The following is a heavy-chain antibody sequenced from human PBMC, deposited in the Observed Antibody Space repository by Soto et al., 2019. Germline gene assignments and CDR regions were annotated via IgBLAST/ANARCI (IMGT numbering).Heavy chain of an antibody. J-gene: IGHJ4*02. CDR1: GGSLHSGNDY. CDR2: VYYIGST. Sequence: TPSLSRTVSGGSLHSGNDYWSLVRQPPGKGLEWIGYVYYIGSTNYNPSLKGRVTISVDTSKNQFSLRLSSVTPADTAVYYCAREVTTTMFDYWGQGALVTVSS. V-gene: IGHV4-61*01. CDR3: AREVTTTMFDY. D-gene: IGHD2-21*02.